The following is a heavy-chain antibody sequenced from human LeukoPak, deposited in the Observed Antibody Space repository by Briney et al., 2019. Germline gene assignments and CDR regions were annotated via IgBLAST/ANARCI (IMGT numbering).Heavy chain of an antibody. CDR3: AKPAKTDYADY. CDR2: ISSSSSYI. J-gene: IGHJ4*02. V-gene: IGHV3-21*04. D-gene: IGHD1-14*01. CDR1: GLTFSSYS. Sequence: GGSLRLSCAASGLTFSSYSMNWVRQAPGKGLEWVSSISSSSSYIYYADSVKSRFTISRDNSKNTLYLQMNSLRADDTAVYYCAKPAKTDYADYWGQGTLVTVSS.